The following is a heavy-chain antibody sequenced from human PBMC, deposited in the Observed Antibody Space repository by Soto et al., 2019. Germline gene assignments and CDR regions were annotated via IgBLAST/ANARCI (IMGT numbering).Heavy chain of an antibody. J-gene: IGHJ5*02. CDR2: IIPIFGTA. Sequence: SVKVSCKASGGTFSSYAISWVRQAPGQGLEWMGGIIPIFGTANYAQKFQGRVTITADESTSTAYMELSSLRSEDTAVYYCARSPQWAYNWFDPWGQGTLVTVSS. V-gene: IGHV1-69*13. CDR1: GGTFSSYA. CDR3: ARSPQWAYNWFDP. D-gene: IGHD2-8*01.